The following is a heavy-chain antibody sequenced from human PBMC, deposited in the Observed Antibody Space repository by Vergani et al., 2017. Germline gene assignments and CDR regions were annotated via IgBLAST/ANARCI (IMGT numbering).Heavy chain of an antibody. CDR1: GFTFSGSA. CDR2: IRSKANSYAT. J-gene: IGHJ3*02. V-gene: IGHV3-73*02. CDR3: TRLGHGTVVTLDAFDI. Sequence: EVQLVESGGGLVQPGGSLKLSCAASGFTFSGSAMHWVRQASGKGLEWVGRIRSKANSYATAYAASVKGRFTISRDDSKNTAYLQMNSLKTEDTAGYYCTRLGHGTVVTLDAFDIWGQGTMVTVSS. D-gene: IGHD4-23*01.